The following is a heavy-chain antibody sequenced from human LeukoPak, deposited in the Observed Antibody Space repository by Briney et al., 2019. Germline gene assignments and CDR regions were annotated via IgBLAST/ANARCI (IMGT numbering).Heavy chain of an antibody. CDR2: ISLSSDYI. D-gene: IGHD4-11*01. CDR3: ASVTNYCYYMDV. J-gene: IGHJ6*03. CDR1: GFTFSSYS. V-gene: IGHV3-21*01. Sequence: PGGSLRLSCAASGFTFSSYSMIWVRQAPGKGLEWVSSISLSSDYIYYADSVKGRFTISRDNAKNSLYLQMNSLRAEDTAVYYCASVTNYCYYMDVWGKGTTVTVSS.